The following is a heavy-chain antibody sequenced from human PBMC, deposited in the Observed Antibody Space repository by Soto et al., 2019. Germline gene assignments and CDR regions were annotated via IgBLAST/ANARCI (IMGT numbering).Heavy chain of an antibody. J-gene: IGHJ3*02. Sequence: PGGSLRLSCAASGFTFSSYAMSWVRQAPGKGLEWVSAISGSGGSTYYADSVKGRFTISRDNSKNTLYLQTNSLRAEDTAVYYCAKERALYGDYSGGDAFDIWGQGTMVTVSS. CDR3: AKERALYGDYSGGDAFDI. CDR2: ISGSGGST. V-gene: IGHV3-23*01. CDR1: GFTFSSYA. D-gene: IGHD4-17*01.